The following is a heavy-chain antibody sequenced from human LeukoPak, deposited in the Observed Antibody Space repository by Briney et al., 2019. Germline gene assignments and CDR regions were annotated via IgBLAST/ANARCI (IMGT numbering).Heavy chain of an antibody. J-gene: IGHJ4*02. V-gene: IGHV4-59*08. CDR3: ASATRYSGSYYLDY. CDR2: IYYSGST. Sequence: SETLSLTCTVSGGSISSYYWSWIRQPPGKGLGWIGYIYYSGSTNSNPSLKSRVTISVDTSKNQFSLKLNSVTAADTAVYYCASATRYSGSYYLDYWGQGTLVTVSS. CDR1: GGSISSYY. D-gene: IGHD1-26*01.